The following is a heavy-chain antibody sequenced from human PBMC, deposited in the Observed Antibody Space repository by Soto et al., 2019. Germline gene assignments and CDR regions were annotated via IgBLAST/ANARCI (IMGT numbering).Heavy chain of an antibody. CDR3: SRDSCYGSGCYDTYYFQH. V-gene: IGHV3-30-3*01. CDR2: ISYDGSNK. Sequence: PGGSLRLSCAVSGFTLSSYAMRWVRQAPGKGLGWVAVISYDGSNKYYADSVKGRFTISRDTSKNTLYLQMNRLRAADTAVYYCSRDSCYGSGCYDTYYFQHWGQGTLVTVSS. J-gene: IGHJ1*01. CDR1: GFTLSSYA. D-gene: IGHD6-19*01.